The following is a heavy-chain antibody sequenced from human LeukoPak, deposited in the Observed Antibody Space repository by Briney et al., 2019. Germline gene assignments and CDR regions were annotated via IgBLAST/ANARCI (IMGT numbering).Heavy chain of an antibody. CDR1: GYSFTTYW. Sequence: GESLKISCKGSGYSFTTYWISWVRQMPGKGLEWMGIIYPGDSDIRYSPSFQGQVTISADKSISTAYLQWSSLKASDTAMYYCARTQVAATTHAPYYFDFWGQGTLVTVSS. V-gene: IGHV5-51*01. J-gene: IGHJ4*02. CDR2: IYPGDSDI. D-gene: IGHD1-26*01. CDR3: ARTQVAATTHAPYYFDF.